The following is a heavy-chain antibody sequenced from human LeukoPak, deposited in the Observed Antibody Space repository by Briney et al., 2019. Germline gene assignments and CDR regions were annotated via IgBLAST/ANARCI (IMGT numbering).Heavy chain of an antibody. V-gene: IGHV1-2*02. Sequence: WVRQAPGXXXEXXVWINPNSGGTNYAQKFQGRVTMTRDTSISTAYMELSRLRSDDTAVYYCARERDLYYYYGMDVWGQGTTVTVSS. CDR3: ARERDLYYYYGMDV. J-gene: IGHJ6*02. D-gene: IGHD5-24*01. CDR2: INPNSGGT.